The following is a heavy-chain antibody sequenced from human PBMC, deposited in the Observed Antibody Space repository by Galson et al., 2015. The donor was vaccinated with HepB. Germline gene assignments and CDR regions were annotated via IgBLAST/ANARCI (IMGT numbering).Heavy chain of an antibody. CDR3: ARDGPEYSSSPFGY. CDR2: TYYRFKWYN. CDR1: GDSVSSNSAA. Sequence: CAISGDSVSSNSAAWNWIRQSPSRGLEWLGRTYYRFKWYNDYAVSVKSRITINPDTSKNQFSLQLNSVTPEDTAVYYCARDGPEYSSSPFGYWGQGTLVTVSS. J-gene: IGHJ4*02. D-gene: IGHD6-13*01. V-gene: IGHV6-1*01.